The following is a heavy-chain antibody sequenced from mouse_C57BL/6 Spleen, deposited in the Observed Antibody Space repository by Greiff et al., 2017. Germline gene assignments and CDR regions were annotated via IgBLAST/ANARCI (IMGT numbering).Heavy chain of an antibody. J-gene: IGHJ4*01. CDR2: IYPGDGDT. Sequence: QVQLKQSGAELVKPGASVKISCKASGYAFSSYWMNWVKQRPGKGLEWIGQIYPGDGDTNYNGKFKGKATLTADKSSSTAYMQLSSLTSEDSAVYVCARGQFITTVVATGNYYAMDYWGQGTSVTVSS. D-gene: IGHD1-1*01. CDR1: GYAFSSYW. CDR3: ARGQFITTVVATGNYYAMDY. V-gene: IGHV1-80*01.